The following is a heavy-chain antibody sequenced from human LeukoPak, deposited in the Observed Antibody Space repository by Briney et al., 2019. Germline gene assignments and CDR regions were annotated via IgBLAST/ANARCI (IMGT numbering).Heavy chain of an antibody. D-gene: IGHD5-24*01. CDR3: AREAVEMATIKGFWFDP. Sequence: SVTVSCKASGGTFSSYAISWVRQAPGQGLEWMGGIIPIFGTANYAQKFQGRVTITTDESTSTAYMELSSLRSEDTAVYYCAREAVEMATIKGFWFDPWGQGTLVTVSS. CDR1: GGTFSSYA. V-gene: IGHV1-69*05. J-gene: IGHJ5*02. CDR2: IIPIFGTA.